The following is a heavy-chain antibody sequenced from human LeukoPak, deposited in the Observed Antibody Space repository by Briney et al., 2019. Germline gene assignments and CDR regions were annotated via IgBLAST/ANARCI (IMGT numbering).Heavy chain of an antibody. Sequence: GRSLRLSCAASGFTFSTYEMNWVRQAPGKGLEWVSFISHSGETIYYADSVKGRFTISRDNAKNSLYLQMNSLRVEDTAVYYCARDRIRHTDSTWFDPWGQGTLVSVSS. D-gene: IGHD2-21*01. V-gene: IGHV3-48*03. CDR2: ISHSGETI. CDR1: GFTFSTYE. CDR3: ARDRIRHTDSTWFDP. J-gene: IGHJ5*02.